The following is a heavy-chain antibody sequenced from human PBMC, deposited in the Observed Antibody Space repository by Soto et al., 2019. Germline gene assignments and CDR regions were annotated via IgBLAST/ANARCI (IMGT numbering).Heavy chain of an antibody. CDR1: GASVSSGTYY. CDR3: VRGAGFSYASTWFDI. D-gene: IGHD5-18*01. V-gene: IGHV4-61*03. CDR2: SYYTGST. J-gene: IGHJ5*02. Sequence: QVQLQESGPGLVKPSETLSLTCTVFGASVSSGTYYWSWIRQAPGKGLERVGHSYYTGSTNYNPSLNNRITISVNTTKNHFSLKLTSVTSADTAVYYCVRGAGFSYASTWFDIWGQGTLVTVSS.